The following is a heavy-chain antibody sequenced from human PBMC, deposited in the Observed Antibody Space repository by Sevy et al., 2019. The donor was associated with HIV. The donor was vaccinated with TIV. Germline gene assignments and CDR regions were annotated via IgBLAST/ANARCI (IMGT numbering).Heavy chain of an antibody. CDR1: GGPISVYY. D-gene: IGHD5-12*01. J-gene: IGHJ5*02. V-gene: IGHV4-59*01. CDR2: VYYTGST. Sequence: SETLSLTCTVSGGPISVYYWSWIRQPPGKGLEYIGYVYYTGSTNYNPSLKDRVTISVDTSNNQFSLKLTSVTAADTAVYCCARAPPVRSGDDSLNWFDPWGQRTLVTVSS. CDR3: ARAPPVRSGDDSLNWFDP.